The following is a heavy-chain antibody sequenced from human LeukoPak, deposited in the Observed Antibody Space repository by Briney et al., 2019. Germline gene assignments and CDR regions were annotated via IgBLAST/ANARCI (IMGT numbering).Heavy chain of an antibody. V-gene: IGHV1-8*01. CDR3: ARDIVVVPAANSRDYYYGMDV. D-gene: IGHD2-2*01. CDR2: MNPNSGNT. CDR1: GYTFTSYD. J-gene: IGHJ6*02. Sequence: ASVKVSCKASGYTFTSYDINWVRQATGQGPEWMGWMNPNSGNTGYVQRFQGRVTMTTDTSTSTAYMELRSLRSDDTAVYYCARDIVVVPAANSRDYYYGMDVWGQGTTVTVSS.